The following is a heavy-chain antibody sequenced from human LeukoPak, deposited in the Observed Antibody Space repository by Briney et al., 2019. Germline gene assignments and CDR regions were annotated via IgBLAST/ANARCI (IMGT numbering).Heavy chain of an antibody. V-gene: IGHV3-30*02. D-gene: IGHD6-13*01. Sequence: GGSLRLSCAASGFTFSSYGMHWVGQAPGKGLEWVAFIQYDVSSEYYADSVKGRFTVSRDNSKNTLYLQMNSLRAEDTAVYYCAREYSGRCIHAFHSWGQGTMVTVSS. CDR3: AREYSGRCIHAFHS. CDR1: GFTFSSYG. J-gene: IGHJ3*02. CDR2: IQYDVSSE.